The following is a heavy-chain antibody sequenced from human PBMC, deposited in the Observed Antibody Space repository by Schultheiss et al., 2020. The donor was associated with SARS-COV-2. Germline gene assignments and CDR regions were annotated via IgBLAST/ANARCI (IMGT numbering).Heavy chain of an antibody. J-gene: IGHJ6*02. D-gene: IGHD3-10*01. V-gene: IGHV3-48*04. CDR1: GFTFTSHA. CDR3: ARDRGSGIYYGMDV. CDR2: ISSSSSTI. Sequence: GGSLRLSCAASGFTFTSHAMHWVRQAPGKGLEWVSYISSSSSTIYYADSVKGRFTISRDNAKNSLYLQMNSLRAEDTAVYYCARDRGSGIYYGMDVWGQGTTVTVSS.